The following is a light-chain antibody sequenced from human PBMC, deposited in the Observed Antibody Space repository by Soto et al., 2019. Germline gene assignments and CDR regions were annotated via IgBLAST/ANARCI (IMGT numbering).Light chain of an antibody. J-gene: IGKJ1*01. V-gene: IGKV1-5*03. CDR2: KAS. CDR3: QPYNSYSWT. Sequence: DIQMTQSPSTLSASVGDRVTITCRASQSISSWLAWYQQKPGKAPKLLIYKASSLESGVPSRFSGSGSGTEFTLTISSLQPADFATYYCQPYNSYSWTFGQGTKVDIK. CDR1: QSISSW.